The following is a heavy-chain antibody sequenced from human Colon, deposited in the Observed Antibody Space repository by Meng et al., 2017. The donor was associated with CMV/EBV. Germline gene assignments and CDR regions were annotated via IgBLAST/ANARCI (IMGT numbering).Heavy chain of an antibody. CDR1: GFTFSNYA. CDR2: ISNRATNE. V-gene: IGHV3-30*03. D-gene: IGHD4-11*01. CDR3: ARENDYTNYFDS. J-gene: IGHJ4*02. Sequence: GESLKISCVGAGFTFSNYAIHWVRQAPGKGLEWVTVISNRATNEYYADSVKGRFTVSRDNSKNTVFLQMSGLRTEDTAVYYCARENDYTNYFDSWGRGTLVTVSS.